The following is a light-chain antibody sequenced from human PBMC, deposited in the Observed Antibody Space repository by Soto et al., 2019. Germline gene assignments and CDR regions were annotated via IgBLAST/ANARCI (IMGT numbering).Light chain of an antibody. Sequence: EIVMTQSPDTLSVSPGERATLSCRASQSISSNLAWYQQKPGQAPRLLISGASTRATGIPARFSGSASGTVFTLTISSLQSEDFAVYYCQQFHDWPMTFGPGTKVDIK. V-gene: IGKV3-15*01. CDR3: QQFHDWPMT. CDR1: QSISSN. CDR2: GAS. J-gene: IGKJ3*01.